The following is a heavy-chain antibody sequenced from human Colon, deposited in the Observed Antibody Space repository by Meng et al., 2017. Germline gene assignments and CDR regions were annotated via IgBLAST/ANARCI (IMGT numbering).Heavy chain of an antibody. V-gene: IGHV1-69*06. J-gene: IGHJ6*02. Sequence: SVKVSCKASGGTFSNYALNWVRQAPGQGLEWMGGISPVFDTTNYAKKFQGRVTITADKSTSTAYMELSSLRSEDTAVYYCARSKSAAARKYYHGMDVWGQGTMVTVSS. CDR2: ISPVFDTT. D-gene: IGHD6-25*01. CDR3: ARSKSAAARKYYHGMDV. CDR1: GGTFSNYA.